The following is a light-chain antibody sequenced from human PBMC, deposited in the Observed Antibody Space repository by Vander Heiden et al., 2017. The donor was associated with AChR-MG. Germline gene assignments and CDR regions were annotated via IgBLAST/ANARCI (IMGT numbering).Light chain of an antibody. V-gene: IGKV1-9*01. J-gene: IGKJ4*01. CDR3: QHHHSFPLS. Sequence: IQLPQSPSSPSASVGDRVTITCRANQAIGSYLAWYQQKPGEAPKLLIYSASTLQSGVPSRFSGGGSGTDFTLTIASLQPEDFATYFCQHHHSFPLSFGGGTKVDI. CDR1: QAIGSY. CDR2: SAS.